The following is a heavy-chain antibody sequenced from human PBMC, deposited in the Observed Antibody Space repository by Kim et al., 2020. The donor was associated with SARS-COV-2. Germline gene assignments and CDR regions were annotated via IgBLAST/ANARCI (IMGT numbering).Heavy chain of an antibody. CDR2: IRSKANSYAT. Sequence: GGSLRLSCAASGFTFSGSAMHWVRQASGKGLEWVGRIRSKANSYATAYAASVKGRFTISRDDSKNTAYLQMNSLKTEDTAVYYCTRRAGFWSGYPYYYYGMDVWGQGTTVTVSS. V-gene: IGHV3-73*01. J-gene: IGHJ6*02. CDR1: GFTFSGSA. D-gene: IGHD3-3*01. CDR3: TRRAGFWSGYPYYYYGMDV.